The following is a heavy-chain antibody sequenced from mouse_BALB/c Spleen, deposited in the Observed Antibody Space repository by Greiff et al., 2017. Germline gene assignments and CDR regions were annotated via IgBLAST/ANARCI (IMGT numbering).Heavy chain of an antibody. CDR3: AREEYGNSFAY. D-gene: IGHD2-10*02. V-gene: IGHV1-53*01. CDR2: INPNNGGT. Sequence: QVQLQQPGAELVKPGASVKLSCKASGYTFTSYWMHWVKQRPGQGLEWIGEINPNNGGTIYNQKFKGKATLTVDKSSSTAYMELRSLTSEDTAVYYCAREEYGNSFAYWGQGTLVTVSA. CDR1: GYTFTSYW. J-gene: IGHJ3*01.